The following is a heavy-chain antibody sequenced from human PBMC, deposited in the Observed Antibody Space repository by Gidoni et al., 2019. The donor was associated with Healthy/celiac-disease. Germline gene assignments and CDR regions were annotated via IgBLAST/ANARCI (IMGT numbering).Heavy chain of an antibody. CDR1: GFTFSSYG. V-gene: IGHV3-30*18. J-gene: IGHJ4*02. CDR3: AKGPFSSLED. Sequence: QVQLVESGGGVVQPGRSLRLSCAASGFTFSSYGMHWVRQAPGKGLEWVAVISDDGSNKYYADSVKGRFTISRDNSKNTLYLQMNSLRAEDTAVYYCAKGPFSSLEDWGQGTLVTVSS. CDR2: ISDDGSNK.